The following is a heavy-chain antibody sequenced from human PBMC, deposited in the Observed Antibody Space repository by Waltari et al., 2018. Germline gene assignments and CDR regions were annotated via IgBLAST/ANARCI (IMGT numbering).Heavy chain of an antibody. D-gene: IGHD2-15*01. CDR1: GDSLSSNHW. CDR2: VHRSGKI. J-gene: IGHJ4*02. CDR3: ARDRGRGLYLDS. Sequence: QVHLQESGPGLVKPSGTLSLTCAVSGDSLSSNHWWSWVRQPPGRGLGWVGHVHRSGKINYNPPLESRVTMSMDTSNNQFSLRVTSATASDTAVYYCARDRGRGLYLDSWGQGTLVTVSP. V-gene: IGHV4-4*02.